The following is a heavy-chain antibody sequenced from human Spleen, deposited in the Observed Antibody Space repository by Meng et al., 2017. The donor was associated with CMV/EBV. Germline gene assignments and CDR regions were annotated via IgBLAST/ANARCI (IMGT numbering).Heavy chain of an antibody. CDR2: IIESGGT. V-gene: IGHV4-34*12. CDR1: GGSFSGYY. CDR3: ARGKLNLSP. Sequence: TLSLTCAVSGGSFSGYYWSWVRQSPGKGLEWIGEIIESGGTVYNPSLESRVTMSIDKSNNQFSLRLTSVTAADTAVYFCARGKLNLSPWGQGTLVTVSS. D-gene: IGHD3-9*01. J-gene: IGHJ5*02.